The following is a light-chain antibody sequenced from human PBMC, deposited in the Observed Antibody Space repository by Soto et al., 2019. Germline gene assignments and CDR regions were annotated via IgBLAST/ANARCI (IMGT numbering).Light chain of an antibody. V-gene: IGKV1D-16*01. CDR3: QQYSGYPT. CDR2: AAS. J-gene: IGKJ4*01. CDR1: QSIGRW. Sequence: DIQMTQSPSSLSASVGDRVIITCRASQSIGRWLAWYQQKSGKAPRSLIYAASSLQDGVPSRFSGSGSETHFTLTISSLQPEDFATYYCQQYSGYPTFGGGTKVEIK.